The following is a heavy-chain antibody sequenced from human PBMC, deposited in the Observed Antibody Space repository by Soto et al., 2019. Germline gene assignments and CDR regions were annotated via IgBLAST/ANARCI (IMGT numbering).Heavy chain of an antibody. CDR3: AKRRGAVGQLDY. Sequence: GGSLRLSCAASAFTFSSYAMGWVRQGPGKGLEWVAVVSIGGSTHYADSVRGRFTISRDNSNTTLSLQMNSLPAEDTAVYFCAKRRGAVGQLDYWGQVALGTASS. CDR2: VSIGGST. J-gene: IGHJ4*02. CDR1: AFTFSSYA. V-gene: IGHV3-23*01. D-gene: IGHD1-1*01.